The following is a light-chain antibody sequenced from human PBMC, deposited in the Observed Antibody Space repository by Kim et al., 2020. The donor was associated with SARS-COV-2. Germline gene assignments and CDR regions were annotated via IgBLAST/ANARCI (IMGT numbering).Light chain of an antibody. J-gene: IGKJ1*01. CDR2: GAS. V-gene: IGKV1-27*01. CDR1: QGISNY. Sequence: DVQLTQSPPSLSASVGDRVTITCRASQGISNYLAWYQQKPGKVPNVVIYGASALQSVVPSRFSGSGSGTDFTLTISSLQPEDVATYYCQTYNSAPRTFGQGTKVDIK. CDR3: QTYNSAPRT.